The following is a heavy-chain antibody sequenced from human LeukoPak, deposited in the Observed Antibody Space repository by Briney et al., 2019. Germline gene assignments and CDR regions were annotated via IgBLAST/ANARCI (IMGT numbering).Heavy chain of an antibody. CDR3: ARWRGRQSEFDY. D-gene: IGHD1-1*01. V-gene: IGHV3-7*01. CDR1: GFTFSSYV. Sequence: PGGSLRLSCAASGFTFSSYVMSWVRRAPGKGLEWVAHIKEDESDEYYVDSVRGRFTASRDNAENSVNLQMNSLRVEDTAVYYCARWRGRQSEFDYWGQGTLVTVSS. J-gene: IGHJ4*02. CDR2: IKEDESDE.